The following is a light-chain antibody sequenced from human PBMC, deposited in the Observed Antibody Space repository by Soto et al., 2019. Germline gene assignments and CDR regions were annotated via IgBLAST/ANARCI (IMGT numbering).Light chain of an antibody. CDR1: QSPSGY. Sequence: EIVLTQSPATLSLSPGERATLSCRASQSPSGYLAWYQQRPGQAPRLLIYDASSRANDIPARFTGSGSGTVFSLTISSLEPEDFAVYYCQQGSTWPTFGQGTRVDIK. CDR2: DAS. V-gene: IGKV3-11*01. J-gene: IGKJ1*01. CDR3: QQGSTWPT.